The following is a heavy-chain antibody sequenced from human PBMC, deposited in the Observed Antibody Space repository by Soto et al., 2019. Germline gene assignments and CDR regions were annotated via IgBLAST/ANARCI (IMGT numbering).Heavy chain of an antibody. D-gene: IGHD3-22*01. V-gene: IGHV4-31*03. CDR2: IHYSGNT. Sequence: QVQLQESGPGLVKPSQTLSLTCTVSGGSINSDGYYWSLIRQHPGKGLEWIGYIHYSGNTYYNPYHTRRITLSIDTSKNKFSLQLSSVTALATAVYFCARGSLDSSGNFMRHPDAFDVWGQGTGVAVSS. J-gene: IGHJ3*01. CDR3: ARGSLDSSGNFMRHPDAFDV. CDR1: GGSINSDGYY.